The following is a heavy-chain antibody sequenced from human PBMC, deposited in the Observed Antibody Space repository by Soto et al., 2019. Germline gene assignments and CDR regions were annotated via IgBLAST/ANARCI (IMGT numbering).Heavy chain of an antibody. CDR3: ASGTEYSSAQPHL. Sequence: QVQLVQSGAEVKKPGASVKVSCKASGYPFIKYTMNWVRQAPGQRLEWMGWINAGNGNTRYSQKFQARVTFTSDTSASTAYMDLSSLRSEDTAVHYCASGTEYSSAQPHLWGQGPLVTVSS. J-gene: IGHJ5*02. V-gene: IGHV1-3*01. CDR2: INAGNGNT. CDR1: GYPFIKYT. D-gene: IGHD6-19*01.